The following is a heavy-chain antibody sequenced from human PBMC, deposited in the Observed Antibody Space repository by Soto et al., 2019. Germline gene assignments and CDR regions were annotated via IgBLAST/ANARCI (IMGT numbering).Heavy chain of an antibody. J-gene: IGHJ4*02. V-gene: IGHV1-2*02. CDR3: ARAKPGGNNWKYGDY. CDR2: INPHGGGT. Sequence: GASVKVSCKASGYTFTDRYIRWVRQAPGQGLEWMGWINPHGGGTHFAQEFQGRITMTKDTSISTAYLELGRLRSDDTAVYYCARAKPGGNNWKYGDYWGQGTVVTVSS. CDR1: GYTFTDRY. D-gene: IGHD1-7*01.